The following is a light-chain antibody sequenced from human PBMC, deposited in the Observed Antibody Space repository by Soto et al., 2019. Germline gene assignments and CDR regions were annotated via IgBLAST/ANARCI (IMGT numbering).Light chain of an antibody. CDR2: EVN. J-gene: IGLJ1*01. V-gene: IGLV2-23*02. Sequence: QSVLTQPASLSGSPGQSITISCTGTSSDVGSYNLVSWYQQHPGKAPKLLIYEVNKRPSGISNRFSGSKSGNTASLTISGLQAEDEADYYCCSYAGSSTFIFVSGTKLTVL. CDR1: SSDVGSYNL. CDR3: CSYAGSSTFI.